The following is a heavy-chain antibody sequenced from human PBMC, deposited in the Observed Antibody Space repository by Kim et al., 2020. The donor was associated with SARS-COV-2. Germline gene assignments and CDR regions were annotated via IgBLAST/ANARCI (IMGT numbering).Heavy chain of an antibody. V-gene: IGHV1-18*01. CDR1: GYTFTSYG. D-gene: IGHD3-16*01. J-gene: IGHJ6*02. CDR3: ARVGGVNAYWSSSHYYYGMDV. Sequence: ASVKVSCKASGYTFTSYGISWVRQAPGQGLEWMGWISAYNGNTNYAQKLQGRVTMTTDTSTSTAYMELRSLRSDDTAVYYCARVGGVNAYWSSSHYYYGMDVWGQGTTVTVSS. CDR2: ISAYNGNT.